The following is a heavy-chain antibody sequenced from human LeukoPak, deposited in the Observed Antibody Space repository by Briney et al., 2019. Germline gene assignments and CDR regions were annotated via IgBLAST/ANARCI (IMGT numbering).Heavy chain of an antibody. CDR1: GFTFSSYG. J-gene: IGHJ4*02. CDR3: ARDRYDILTGYYMYFDY. CDR2: ISYDGSNK. D-gene: IGHD3-9*01. V-gene: IGHV3-30*03. Sequence: GRSLILSCAASGFTFSSYGMHWVRQAPGKGLEWVAVISYDGSNKYYADSVKGRFTISRDNSKNTLYLQMNSLRAEDTAVYYCARDRYDILTGYYMYFDYWGQGSLVTVSS.